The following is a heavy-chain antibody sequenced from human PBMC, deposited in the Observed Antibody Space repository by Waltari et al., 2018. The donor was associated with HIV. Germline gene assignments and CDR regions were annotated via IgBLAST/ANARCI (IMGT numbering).Heavy chain of an antibody. D-gene: IGHD5-18*01. CDR2: IYHSGST. Sequence: QVQLQESGPGLVKPSGTLSLTCAVSGGSISSSNWWSWVRQPPGKGLEWSGEIYHSGSTNYNPSLKRRVTISVDKSKNQFSLKLSSVTAADTAVYYCARASRIQLWRYFDLWGRGTLVTVSS. CDR1: GGSISSSNW. J-gene: IGHJ2*01. CDR3: ARASRIQLWRYFDL. V-gene: IGHV4-4*02.